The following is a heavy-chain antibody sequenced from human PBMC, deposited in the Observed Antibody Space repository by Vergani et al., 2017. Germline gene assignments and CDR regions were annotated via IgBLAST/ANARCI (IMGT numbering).Heavy chain of an antibody. D-gene: IGHD4-23*01. CDR2: IGTAGDT. Sequence: EVQLVESGGGLVQPGGSLRLSCAASGFTFSSYDMHWVRQATGKGLEWVSAIGTAGDTYYPGSVKGRFTIPRENAKNSLYLQMNSLRAGDTAIYYCARAVSTTVGDPPGYWGQGTLVTVSS. V-gene: IGHV3-13*01. J-gene: IGHJ4*02. CDR1: GFTFSSYD. CDR3: ARAVSTTVGDPPGY.